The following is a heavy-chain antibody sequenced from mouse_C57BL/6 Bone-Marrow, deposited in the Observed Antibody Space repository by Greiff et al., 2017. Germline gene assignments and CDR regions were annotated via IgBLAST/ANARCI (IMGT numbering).Heavy chain of an antibody. V-gene: IGHV1-81*01. Sequence: QVQLQQSGAELARPGASVKLSCKASGYTFTSYGISWVKQRTGQGLEWIGEIYPRSGNTYYNEKFQGKATLTADKSSSTAYMELRSLTSEDSAVYFWAGEGGGWGQGTTLTVSS. CDR2: IYPRSGNT. J-gene: IGHJ2*01. CDR1: GYTFTSYG. CDR3: AGEGGG.